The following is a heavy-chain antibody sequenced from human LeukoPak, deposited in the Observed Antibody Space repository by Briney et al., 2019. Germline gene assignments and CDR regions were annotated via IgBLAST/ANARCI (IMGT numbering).Heavy chain of an antibody. Sequence: KPSETLSLTCTVSGGSISSYYWSWIRQPPGKGLEWIGYIYYSGSTNYNPSLKSRVAISVDTSKNQFSLKLSSVTAADTAVYYCASFYQAYYFDYWGQGTLVTVSS. CDR2: IYYSGST. J-gene: IGHJ4*02. D-gene: IGHD2-21*01. V-gene: IGHV4-59*08. CDR3: ASFYQAYYFDY. CDR1: GGSISSYY.